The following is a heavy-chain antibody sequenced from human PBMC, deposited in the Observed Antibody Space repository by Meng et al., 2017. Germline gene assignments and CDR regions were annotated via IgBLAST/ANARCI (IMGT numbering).Heavy chain of an antibody. CDR2: ISAYNGNT. J-gene: IGHJ6*02. CDR3: ARVRGTKLYYYGMDV. D-gene: IGHD1-26*01. CDR1: GYTFTSYG. Sequence: QVQLVQAGVEVNKPGATLKVTCKASGYTFTSYGISWVRQAPGSGLEWVGWISAYNGNTNYAQKLQGRVTMTTDTSTSTAYMELRSLRSDDTAVYYCARVRGTKLYYYGMDVWGQGTTVTVSS. V-gene: IGHV1-18*01.